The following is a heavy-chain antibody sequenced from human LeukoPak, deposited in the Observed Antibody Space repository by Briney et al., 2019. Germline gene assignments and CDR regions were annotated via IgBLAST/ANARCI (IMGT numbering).Heavy chain of an antibody. D-gene: IGHD3-22*01. V-gene: IGHV3-15*01. CDR2: IKSKTDSGTK. J-gene: IGHJ4*02. CDR3: TTFAYYDSSGYNDY. Sequence: KAGGSLRLSCAASGFTFSNAWMSWVRQAPGKGLEWVGRIKSKTDSGTKDYAATVKGTITISRDDSKNTLNLQMNSLNTEDKAAYYCTTFAYYDSSGYNDYWGQGSLVTVSS. CDR1: GFTFSNAW.